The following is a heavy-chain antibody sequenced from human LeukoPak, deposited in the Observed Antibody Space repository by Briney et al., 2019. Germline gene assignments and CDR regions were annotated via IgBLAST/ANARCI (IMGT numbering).Heavy chain of an antibody. CDR3: ATYSSSSRNYYYYYYMDV. J-gene: IGHJ6*03. V-gene: IGHV3-53*01. CDR2: IYSGGST. D-gene: IGHD6-6*01. Sequence: PGGSLRLSCAASGSTVSSNYMSWVRQAPGKGLEWVSVIYSGGSTYYADSVKGRFTISRDNSKNTLYLQMNSLRAEDTAVYYCATYSSSSRNYYYYYYMDVWGKGTTVTVSS. CDR1: GSTVSSNY.